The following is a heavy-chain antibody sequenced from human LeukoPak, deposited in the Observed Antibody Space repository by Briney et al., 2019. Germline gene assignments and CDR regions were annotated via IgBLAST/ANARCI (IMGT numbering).Heavy chain of an antibody. CDR2: IYYSGGT. V-gene: IGHV4-59*01. CDR1: GGSISSYY. Sequence: SETLSLTCTVSGGSISSYYWSWIRQPPGKGLEWIGYIYYSGGTNYNPSLRSRVTISVDTSKNQFSLKLSSVTAADTAVYYCARVGYSSGWYDGYFDYWGQGTLVTVSS. D-gene: IGHD6-19*01. CDR3: ARVGYSSGWYDGYFDY. J-gene: IGHJ4*02.